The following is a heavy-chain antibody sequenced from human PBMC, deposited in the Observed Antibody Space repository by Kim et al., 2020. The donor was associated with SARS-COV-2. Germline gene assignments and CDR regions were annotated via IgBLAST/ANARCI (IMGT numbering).Heavy chain of an antibody. CDR1: GGSFSGYY. J-gene: IGHJ6*03. CDR3: ARGLVSLQQYPYYFDG. V-gene: IGHV4-34*01. Sequence: SETLSLTCAVYGGSFSGYYWSWIRQPPGKGLEWIGEINHSGSTNYNPSLKSRVTISVDTSKNQFSLKLSSVTAADTAVYYCARGLVSLQQYPYYFDGCG. CDR2: INHSGST. D-gene: IGHD2-8*02.